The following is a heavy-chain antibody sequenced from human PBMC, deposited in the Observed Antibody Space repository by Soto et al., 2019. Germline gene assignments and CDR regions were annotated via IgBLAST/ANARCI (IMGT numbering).Heavy chain of an antibody. V-gene: IGHV3-21*01. J-gene: IGHJ4*02. CDR2: ISSSSSYI. CDR3: ARGMCGTSCIAAAGELDY. D-gene: IGHD6-13*01. CDR1: GFTFSSYS. Sequence: GGSLRLSCAASGFTFSSYSMNWVRQAPGKGLEWVSSISSSSSYIYYADSVKGRFTISRDNAKNSLYLQMNSLRAEDTAVYYCARGMCGTSCIAAAGELDYWGQGTLVTVSS.